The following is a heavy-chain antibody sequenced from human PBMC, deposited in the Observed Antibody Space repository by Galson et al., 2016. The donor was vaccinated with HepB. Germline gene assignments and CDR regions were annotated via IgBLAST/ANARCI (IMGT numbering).Heavy chain of an antibody. J-gene: IGHJ4*02. V-gene: IGHV3-30*04. CDR1: GFTFSSYA. Sequence: SLRLSCADSGFTFSSYAMHWVRQAPGKGLDWVATISFDGTTKNYADSVKGRFTISRDNSKNTVSLQANSLIAEDTAVYYCARIKASVDGRDTLVRRHRGSGYYDYWGQGTLVAVSS. CDR2: ISFDGTTK. CDR3: ARIKASVDGRDTLVRRHRGSGYYDY. D-gene: IGHD6-19*01.